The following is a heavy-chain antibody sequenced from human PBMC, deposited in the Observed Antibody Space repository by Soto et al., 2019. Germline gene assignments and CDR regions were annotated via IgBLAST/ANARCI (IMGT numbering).Heavy chain of an antibody. Sequence: GGSLRLSCTASGFSFSDYSFNWVRQAPGKGLEWVSSITHTGSNADYADSVKGRFTISKDSADNSLILQMTSLRAEDTAVYHCARAPGNYCYTDYSGKGTIGTVDS. V-gene: IGHV3-21*06. J-gene: IGHJ4*02. CDR2: ITHTGSNA. D-gene: IGHD3-16*02. CDR3: ARAPGNYCYTDY. CDR1: GFSFSDYS.